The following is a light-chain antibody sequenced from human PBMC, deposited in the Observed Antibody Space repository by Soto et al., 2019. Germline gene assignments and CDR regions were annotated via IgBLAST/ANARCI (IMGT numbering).Light chain of an antibody. CDR3: QQYSNWPPIT. CDR2: GAS. Sequence: EIVLTQSPGTLSSPPGERSTLSCRASQSVSSSYLAWYQQKPGQAPRLLIYGASSRATGIPDRFSGSGSGTDFTLPISRLEPEDFAVYYCQQYSNWPPITFGQGTKVDIK. J-gene: IGKJ1*01. V-gene: IGKV3-20*01. CDR1: QSVSSSY.